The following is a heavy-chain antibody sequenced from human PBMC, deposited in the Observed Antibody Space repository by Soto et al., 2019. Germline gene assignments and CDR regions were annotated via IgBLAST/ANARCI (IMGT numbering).Heavy chain of an antibody. J-gene: IGHJ6*02. Sequence: ASVKVSCKASGYTFTGYYMHWVRQAPGQGLEWMGWINPNSGGTNYAQKFQGWVTMTRDTSISTAYMELSRLRSDDTAVYYCARDFSSLYYYGSGSYADYYGMDVWGHGTTVTVS. V-gene: IGHV1-2*04. D-gene: IGHD3-10*01. CDR2: INPNSGGT. CDR3: ARDFSSLYYYGSGSYADYYGMDV. CDR1: GYTFTGYY.